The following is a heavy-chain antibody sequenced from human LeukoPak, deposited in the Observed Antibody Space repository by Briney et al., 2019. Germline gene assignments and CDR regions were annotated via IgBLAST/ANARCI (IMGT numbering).Heavy chain of an antibody. CDR1: GGTFSSYA. Sequence: GASVKVSCKASGGTFSSYAISRVRQAPGQGLEWMGRIIPILGIANYAQKFQGRVTITADKSTSTAYMELSSLRSEDTAVYYCARELLWFGESSRDAFDIWGQGTMVTVSS. V-gene: IGHV1-69*04. D-gene: IGHD3-10*01. CDR3: ARELLWFGESSRDAFDI. CDR2: IIPILGIA. J-gene: IGHJ3*02.